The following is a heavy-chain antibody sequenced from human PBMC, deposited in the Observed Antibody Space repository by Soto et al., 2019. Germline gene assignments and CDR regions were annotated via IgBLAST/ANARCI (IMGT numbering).Heavy chain of an antibody. CDR3: AKDTNYDILTGYSQNYFDY. Sequence: EVQLVESGGGLVQPGRSLRLSCAASGFTFDDYAMHWVRQAPGKGLEWVSGISWNSGSIGYADSVKGRFTISRDNAKNSLYLQMNSLRAEDTALYYCAKDTNYDILTGYSQNYFDYWGQGTLVTVSS. CDR2: ISWNSGSI. D-gene: IGHD3-9*01. CDR1: GFTFDDYA. J-gene: IGHJ4*02. V-gene: IGHV3-9*01.